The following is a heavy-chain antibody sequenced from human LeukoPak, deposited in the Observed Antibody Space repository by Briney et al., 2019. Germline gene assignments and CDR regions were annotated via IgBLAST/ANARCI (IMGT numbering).Heavy chain of an antibody. CDR1: GGSISSGGYY. CDR2: IYHSGST. V-gene: IGHV4-31*03. Sequence: SETLSLTCTVSGGSISSGGYYWSWIRQHPGKGLEWIGYIYHSGSTYYNPSLKSRLTISVDTSKNQFSLKLSSVTAANTAIYYCARDSHIRGYYYVDYWGQGTLVTVSS. J-gene: IGHJ4*02. CDR3: ARDSHIRGYYYVDY. D-gene: IGHD3-10*01.